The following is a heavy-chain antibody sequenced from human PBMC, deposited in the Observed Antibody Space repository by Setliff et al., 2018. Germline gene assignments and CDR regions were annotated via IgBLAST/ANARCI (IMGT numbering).Heavy chain of an antibody. CDR3: ARDTRDRYDTSGHYLSLDS. Sequence: SVKVSCKASGDTFSTYALSWVRQAPGQGLAWMGGIIQRLETAKYAQKIQGTFTITADESTSTAYMEVSSLRSEDTAVFYCARDTRDRYDTSGHYLSLDSWGQGTLVTVSS. J-gene: IGHJ4*02. CDR2: IIQRLETA. CDR1: GDTFSTYA. D-gene: IGHD3-22*01. V-gene: IGHV1-69*13.